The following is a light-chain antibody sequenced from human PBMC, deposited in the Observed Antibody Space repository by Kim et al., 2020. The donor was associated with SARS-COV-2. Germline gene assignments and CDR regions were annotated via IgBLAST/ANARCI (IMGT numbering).Light chain of an antibody. CDR2: EDS. CDR3: QSYDDNNQV. V-gene: IGLV6-57*01. Sequence: FMLTQPHSVSESPGKTVTISCTRSSGTIATNYVQWYQQRPGSSPTTVIYEDSHRPSGVPNRFSGSVDSSSNSASLTISGLKPEDEADYYCQSYDDNNQVFGGGTQLTVL. CDR1: SGTIATNY. J-gene: IGLJ3*02.